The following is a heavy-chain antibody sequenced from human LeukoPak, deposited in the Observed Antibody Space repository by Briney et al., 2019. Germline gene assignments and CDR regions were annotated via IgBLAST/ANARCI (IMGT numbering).Heavy chain of an antibody. J-gene: IGHJ6*03. V-gene: IGHV1-69*13. CDR1: GYTFTSYG. CDR2: IIPIFGTA. CDR3: AIRDGYNPYYYYMDV. Sequence: VASVKVSCKASGYTFTSYGISWVRQAPGQGLEWMGGIIPIFGTANYAQKFQGRVTITADESTSTAYMELSSLRSEDTAVYYCAIRDGYNPYYYYMDVWGKGTTVTISS. D-gene: IGHD5-24*01.